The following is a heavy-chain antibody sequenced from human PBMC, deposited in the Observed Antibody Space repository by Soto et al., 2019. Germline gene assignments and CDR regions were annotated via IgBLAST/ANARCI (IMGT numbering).Heavy chain of an antibody. CDR3: XXXXXXDLDR. Sequence: EVQLVQSGAEVKKPGESLKISCKGSGYTFTSYWIAWVRQMPGKGLEWMGIIYPGDSDTRYSPSFQGQVTISADKSXXXXXXXXXXXXXXXXXXXXXXXXXXXDLDRWGQGTLVTVSS. CDR2: IYPGDSDT. J-gene: IGHJ1*01. V-gene: IGHV5-51*01. CDR1: GYTFTSYW. D-gene: IGHD3-9*01.